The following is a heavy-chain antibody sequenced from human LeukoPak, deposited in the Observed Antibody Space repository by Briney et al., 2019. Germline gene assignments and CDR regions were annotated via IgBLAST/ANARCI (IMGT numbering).Heavy chain of an antibody. CDR3: ARDRCSGGSCYVNYGMDV. Sequence: FGTANYAQKFQGRVTITADESTSTAYMELSSLRSEDTAVYYCARDRCSGGSCYVNYGMDVWGQGTTVTVSS. D-gene: IGHD2-15*01. V-gene: IGHV1-69*01. CDR2: FGTA. J-gene: IGHJ6*02.